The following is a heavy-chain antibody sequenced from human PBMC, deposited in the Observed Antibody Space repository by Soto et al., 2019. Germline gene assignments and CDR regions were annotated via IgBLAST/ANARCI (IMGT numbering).Heavy chain of an antibody. Sequence: QVRLVQSGGEVKKPGASVKVSCKASGYTFTSYGISWVRQAPGQGLEWMGWISAYNGNTNYAQKLQGRVTMTTDTSTSTAYMELRSLRSDDTAVYYCARGGRHDSSGYYLPFSGMDVWGQGTTVTVSS. V-gene: IGHV1-18*01. J-gene: IGHJ6*02. CDR1: GYTFTSYG. CDR2: ISAYNGNT. CDR3: ARGGRHDSSGYYLPFSGMDV. D-gene: IGHD3-22*01.